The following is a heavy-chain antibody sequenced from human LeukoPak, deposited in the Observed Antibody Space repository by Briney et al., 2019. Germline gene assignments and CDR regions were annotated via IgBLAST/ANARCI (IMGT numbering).Heavy chain of an antibody. CDR1: GGSITSSSYY. CDR2: IHHSGST. V-gene: IGHV4-39*01. CDR3: ARLPNSSWYGRFWFDP. Sequence: SETLSLTCTVSGGSITSSSYYWGWIRQPPGKGLEWIGSIHHSGSTYYNPSLRSRVTISADTSMNQFSLKLSSVTAADTAVYYRARLPNSSWYGRFWFDPWGQGTLVTVSS. J-gene: IGHJ5*02. D-gene: IGHD6-13*01.